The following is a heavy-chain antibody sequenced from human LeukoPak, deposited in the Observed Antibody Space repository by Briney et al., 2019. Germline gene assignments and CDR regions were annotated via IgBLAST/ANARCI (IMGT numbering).Heavy chain of an antibody. CDR1: GGTFSSYA. J-gene: IGHJ4*02. D-gene: IGHD2-21*02. CDR2: IIPIFGTA. V-gene: IGHV1-69*05. Sequence: ASVKVSCKASGGTFSSYAISWVRQAPGQGLEWMGGIIPIFGTANYAQKFQGRVTITTDESTSTAYMEPSSLRSEDTAVYYCARAQTPIAYCGGDCSHNLDYWGQGTLVTVSS. CDR3: ARAQTPIAYCGGDCSHNLDY.